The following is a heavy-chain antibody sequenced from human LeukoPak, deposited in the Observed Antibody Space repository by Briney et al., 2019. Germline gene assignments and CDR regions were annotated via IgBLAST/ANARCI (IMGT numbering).Heavy chain of an antibody. CDR2: ISAYNGNT. J-gene: IGHJ6*02. CDR3: ARSYCSSTSCYSYYYYGMDV. CDR1: GYTFTSYG. D-gene: IGHD2-2*01. V-gene: IGHV1-18*01. Sequence: AAVTVSFKASGYTFTSYGISWVRQAPGQGLAWMGWISAYNGNTNYAQKLQGRVTMTTDTSTSTAYMELRSLRSDDTAVYYCARSYCSSTSCYSYYYYGMDVWGQGTTVTVSS.